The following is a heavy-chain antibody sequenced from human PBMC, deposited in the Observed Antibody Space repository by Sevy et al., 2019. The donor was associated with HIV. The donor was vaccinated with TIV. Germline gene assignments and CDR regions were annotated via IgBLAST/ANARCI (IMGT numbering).Heavy chain of an antibody. V-gene: IGHV3-11*01. CDR3: ARDHVKDGDLGDYYYFAMDV. CDR2: ISGSDNTI. D-gene: IGHD4-17*01. CDR1: GFTFSDYY. Sequence: GGSLRLSCAASGFTFSDYYMSWIRQAPGKGLEWVSYISGSDNTIFYGESLKGRFTISRDNAKNSLYLQMTSLRAEDTAVYYCARDHVKDGDLGDYYYFAMDVWGQGTTVTVSS. J-gene: IGHJ6*02.